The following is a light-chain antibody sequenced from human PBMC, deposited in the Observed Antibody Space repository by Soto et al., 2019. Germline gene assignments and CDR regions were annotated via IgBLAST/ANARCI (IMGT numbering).Light chain of an antibody. J-gene: IGKJ2*01. V-gene: IGKV3-20*01. CDR3: QQYSSLPHT. CDR1: QSVTSRY. CDR2: GIS. Sequence: ESVLTQSPGTLSLSPGERATLSCRAGQSVTSRYFAWYQQRPGQAPRLLIYGISNRATGIPDRFSGSGSGTDFTLTISRLEPEDFVVYYCQQYSSLPHTFGQGTKLEVK.